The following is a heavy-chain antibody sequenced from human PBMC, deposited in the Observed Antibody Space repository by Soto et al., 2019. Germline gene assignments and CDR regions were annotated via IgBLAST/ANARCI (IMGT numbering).Heavy chain of an antibody. J-gene: IGHJ6*02. D-gene: IGHD6-13*01. CDR2: KSYDGSNK. V-gene: IGHV3-30*04. Sequence: GGSLRLSCAASGFTFSSYAMHWVRQAPGKGLEWEAVKSYDGSNKYYADSVKGRFTISRDNSKNTLYLQMNSLRAEDTAVYYCARESLAAGSIWYYGMDVWGQGTTVTVSS. CDR1: GFTFSSYA. CDR3: ARESLAAGSIWYYGMDV.